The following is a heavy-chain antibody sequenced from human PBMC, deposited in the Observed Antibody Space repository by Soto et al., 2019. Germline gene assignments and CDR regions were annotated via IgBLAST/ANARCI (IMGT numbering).Heavy chain of an antibody. CDR3: ARESEDLTSNFDY. V-gene: IGHV3-21*06. CDR1: GFTFTRYS. Sequence: GGSLRLSCAASGFTFTRYSMNWVRQAPGKGLEWVSSISSTTNYIYYGDSMKGRFTNSRDNAKNSLYLEMNSLRAEDTAVYYCARESEDLTSNFDYWGQGTLVTVS. CDR2: ISSTTNYI. J-gene: IGHJ4*02.